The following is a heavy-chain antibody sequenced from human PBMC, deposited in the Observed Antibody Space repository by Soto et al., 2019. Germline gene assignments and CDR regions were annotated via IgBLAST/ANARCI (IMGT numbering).Heavy chain of an antibody. D-gene: IGHD5-12*01. V-gene: IGHV3-72*01. Sequence: EVQLVESGGGLVQPAGSLRLSCAASGFTFSDHYIDWVRQAPGKGLEWVGRSRNKANSYSIEYAASVKGRFTISRDDSKNSVYLQMSNLRTEDTAVYYCTRAPKVAAWTHFDSWGQGTLVTVSS. CDR2: SRNKANSYSI. CDR1: GFTFSDHY. CDR3: TRAPKVAAWTHFDS. J-gene: IGHJ4*02.